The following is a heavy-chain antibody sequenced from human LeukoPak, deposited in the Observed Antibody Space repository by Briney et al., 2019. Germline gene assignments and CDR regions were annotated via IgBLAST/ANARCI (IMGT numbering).Heavy chain of an antibody. CDR2: INPNSGGT. D-gene: IGHD3-22*01. V-gene: IGHV1-2*02. J-gene: IGHJ5*02. Sequence: KVSCKASGYTFTGYYMHWVRQAPGQGLEWMGWINPNSGGTSYAQKFQGRVTMTRDTSISTAYMELSRLRSDDTAVYYCAIYYDSSGYYLDPWGQGTLVTVSS. CDR1: GYTFTGYY. CDR3: AIYYDSSGYYLDP.